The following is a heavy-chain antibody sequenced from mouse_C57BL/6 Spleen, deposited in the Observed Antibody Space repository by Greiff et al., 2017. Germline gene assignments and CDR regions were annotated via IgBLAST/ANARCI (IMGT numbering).Heavy chain of an antibody. Sequence: EVKVVESGGGLVQPKGSLKLSCAASGFTFNTYAMHWVRQAPGKGLEWVARIRSKSSNYATYYADSVKDRFTISRDDSQSMLYLQMNNLRTEDTAMDYCVSGWIYDGYYVAMDYWGQGTSVTVSS. V-gene: IGHV10-3*01. CDR2: IRSKSSNYAT. J-gene: IGHJ4*01. CDR3: VSGWIYDGYYVAMDY. D-gene: IGHD2-3*01. CDR1: GFTFNTYA.